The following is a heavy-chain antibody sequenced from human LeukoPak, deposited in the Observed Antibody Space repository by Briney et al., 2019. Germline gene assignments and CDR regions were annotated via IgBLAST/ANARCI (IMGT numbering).Heavy chain of an antibody. CDR3: AKERNLEIAVAGTIFDY. CDR1: GFTVNSYY. Sequence: GGSLRLSCAASGFTVNSYYMGWVRQAPGKGLEWVSVIYSGGDTHYADSVKGRFTISRDNSKNMIYLEINSLKAEDTAVYYCAKERNLEIAVAGTIFDYWGQGTLVTVSS. V-gene: IGHV3-66*01. D-gene: IGHD6-19*01. J-gene: IGHJ4*02. CDR2: IYSGGDT.